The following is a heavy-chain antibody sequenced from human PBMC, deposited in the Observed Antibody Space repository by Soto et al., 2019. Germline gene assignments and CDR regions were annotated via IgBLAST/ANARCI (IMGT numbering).Heavy chain of an antibody. CDR1: GFSLTGYY. J-gene: IGHJ6*02. CDR3: ARERYRVLSDGMDV. Sequence: ASVKVSCKASGFSLTGYYFHWIRAAPGQGLEWLGWINPNTGGTTYAQKFQGRVTLTSDTSINTAYMELSSLRPDDTAMYYCARERYRVLSDGMDVWGQGTSVTVSS. V-gene: IGHV1-2*02. D-gene: IGHD2-8*01. CDR2: INPNTGGT.